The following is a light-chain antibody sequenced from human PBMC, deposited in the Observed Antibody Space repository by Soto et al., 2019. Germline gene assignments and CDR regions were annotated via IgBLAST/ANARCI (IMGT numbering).Light chain of an antibody. Sequence: IRRTSCRPTLYVSVGAIASNTSRASQGIRNDLGWYQQKPGKAPKLLIYAASTLQTGVPSRFSGRGSGTDFTLTTSSLQPEDFATYYCLHDYSYPIPFGHGGRLAIK. J-gene: IGKJ5*01. CDR3: LHDYSYPIP. CDR2: AAS. CDR1: QGIRND. V-gene: IGKV1-6*01.